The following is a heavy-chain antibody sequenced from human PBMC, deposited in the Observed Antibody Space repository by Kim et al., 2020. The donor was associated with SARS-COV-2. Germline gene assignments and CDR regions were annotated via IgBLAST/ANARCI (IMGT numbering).Heavy chain of an antibody. Sequence: GESLKISCKGSGYNFTSYWINWVRQMPGKGLEWMAKIDPSDSYIRYSPSFQGLVTFSIDKSISTAYLQWSSLQASDTAMYYCARRLVSGNMFHFDYWGQGTLVTVSS. CDR3: ARRLVSGNMFHFDY. V-gene: IGHV5-10-1*01. CDR2: IDPSDSYI. J-gene: IGHJ4*02. D-gene: IGHD6-19*01. CDR1: GYNFTSYW.